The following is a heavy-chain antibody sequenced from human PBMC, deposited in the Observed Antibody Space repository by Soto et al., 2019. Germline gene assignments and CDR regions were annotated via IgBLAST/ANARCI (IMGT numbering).Heavy chain of an antibody. J-gene: IGHJ4*02. Sequence: SETLSLTCTVAGGSISSYYWCWIRQPPGKGLEWIGYIYYSGSTNYNPSLKSRVTISVDTSKNQFSLKLSSVTAADTAVYYCASGHSWYSLLDYWGQGTLVTVSS. CDR2: IYYSGST. D-gene: IGHD6-13*01. V-gene: IGHV4-59*01. CDR1: GGSISSYY. CDR3: ASGHSWYSLLDY.